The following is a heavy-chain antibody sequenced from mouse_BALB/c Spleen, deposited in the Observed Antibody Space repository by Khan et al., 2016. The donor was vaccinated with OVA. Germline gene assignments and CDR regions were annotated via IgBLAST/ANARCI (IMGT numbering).Heavy chain of an antibody. V-gene: IGHV3-2*02. J-gene: IGHJ4*01. CDR2: ISYSGSP. D-gene: IGHD4-1*01. CDR1: GYSITSDYA. Sequence: QLEESGPGLVKPSQSLSLTCTVAGYSITSDYAWNWIRQFPGNKLEWMGYISYSGSPGYNPSLKSRISITRDTSKNQFFLQLNSVTTEDTATYYCASELGRYYAMDYWGQGTSVTVSS. CDR3: ASELGRYYAMDY.